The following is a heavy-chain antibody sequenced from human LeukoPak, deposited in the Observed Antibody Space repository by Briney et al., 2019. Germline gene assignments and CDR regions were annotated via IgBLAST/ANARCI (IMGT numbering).Heavy chain of an antibody. V-gene: IGHV3-30*02. CDR2: IQYDGSHN. J-gene: IGHJ4*02. CDR1: GFIFSSYG. CDR3: AKGGTIFGVVIESSYYFDH. D-gene: IGHD3-3*01. Sequence: PGGSLRLSCVASGFIFSSYGMYWVRQPPGKGLEWVAFIQYDGSHNEYADSVKGRFTISRDTSKNTLYLQMDSLRAADTAVYYCAKGGTIFGVVIESSYYFDHWGQGALVTVSS.